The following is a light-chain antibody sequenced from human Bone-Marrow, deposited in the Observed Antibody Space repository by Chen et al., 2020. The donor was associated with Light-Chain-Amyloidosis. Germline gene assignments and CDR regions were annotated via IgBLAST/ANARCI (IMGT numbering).Light chain of an antibody. CDR3: QSYQGRSHWV. V-gene: IGLV6-57*01. Sequence: NFMLTQPHSVSESPGKTVIIFCTRSSGSIATNYVQWYQQRPGSSPTTVIYEDDQRPSGVPDRFSGSIDRSSNSASLTISGLKTEDEADYYCQSYQGRSHWVFGGGTKLTVL. J-gene: IGLJ3*02. CDR2: EDD. CDR1: SGSIATNY.